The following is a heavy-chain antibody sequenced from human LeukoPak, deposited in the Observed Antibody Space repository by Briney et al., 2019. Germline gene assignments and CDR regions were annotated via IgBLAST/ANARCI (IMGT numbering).Heavy chain of an antibody. CDR3: AKGLTTVTRPYDY. D-gene: IGHD4-17*01. CDR1: GFTFSSYA. CDR2: ISGSGGST. Sequence: GGSLRLSCAASGFTFSSYAMSWVSQDPGKALEWVSVISGSGGSTYYAESVQGRFTISRDNSKNTLYLEMNSLRAEDTAVYYCAKGLTTVTRPYDYWGQGTLVTVSS. V-gene: IGHV3-23*01. J-gene: IGHJ4*02.